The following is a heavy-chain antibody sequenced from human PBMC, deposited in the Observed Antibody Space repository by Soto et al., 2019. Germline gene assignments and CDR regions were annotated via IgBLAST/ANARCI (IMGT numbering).Heavy chain of an antibody. CDR1: GGTFSSYA. CDR2: IIPIFGTA. D-gene: IGHD6-19*01. V-gene: IGHV1-69*01. Sequence: QVQLVQSGAEVKKPGSSVKVSCKASGGTFSSYAISWVRQAPGQGLEWMGGIIPIFGTANYAQKFQGRVTITADESTGTAYMELSSLRSEDTAVYYCARDVLASGWYYFDYWGQGTLVTVSS. J-gene: IGHJ4*02. CDR3: ARDVLASGWYYFDY.